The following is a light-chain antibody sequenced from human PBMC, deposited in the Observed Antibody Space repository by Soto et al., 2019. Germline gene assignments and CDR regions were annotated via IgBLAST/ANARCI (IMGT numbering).Light chain of an antibody. Sequence: DIQITHSPSSLSASVIYRVTITCRASQSISSWLAWYQQKPGKAPKLLIYKASSLESGVPSRFSGSGSGTEFTLTISSLQPDDFATYYCQQYNSYSSTFGQGTKVDIK. CDR1: QSISSW. J-gene: IGKJ1*01. CDR3: QQYNSYSST. CDR2: KAS. V-gene: IGKV1-5*03.